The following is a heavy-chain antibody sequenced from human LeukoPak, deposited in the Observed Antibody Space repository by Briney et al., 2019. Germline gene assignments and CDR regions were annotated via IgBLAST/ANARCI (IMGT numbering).Heavy chain of an antibody. V-gene: IGHV4-4*07. CDR3: ALWGYFDSSGRHF. D-gene: IGHD3-22*01. CDR2: IYTSGST. Sequence: PSGTLSLTCTVSGDSISSYYWSWIRHPAGKGLEWMGRIYTSGSTNYNPSLKSRVTISVDTSKNQFSLNLNSVTAADTAVYYCALWGYFDSSGRHFWGQGTLVTVSS. J-gene: IGHJ4*02. CDR1: GDSISSYY.